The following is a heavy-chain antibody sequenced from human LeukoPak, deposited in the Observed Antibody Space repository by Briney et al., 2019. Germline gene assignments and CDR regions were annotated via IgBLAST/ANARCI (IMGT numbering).Heavy chain of an antibody. V-gene: IGHV3-48*02. CDR3: ARGSSSFGY. CDR2: ISSTSSTI. D-gene: IGHD6-13*01. Sequence: GALRLSCAASGFTFSSYSMNWVRQAPGKGLEWVSFISSTSSTIYYADSVRGRFTISRDNAKNSLYLQMNSLRDEDTAVYYCARGSSSFGYWGQGTLVTVSS. J-gene: IGHJ4*02. CDR1: GFTFSSYS.